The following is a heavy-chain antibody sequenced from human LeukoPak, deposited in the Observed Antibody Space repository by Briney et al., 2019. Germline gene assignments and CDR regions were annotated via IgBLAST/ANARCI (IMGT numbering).Heavy chain of an antibody. D-gene: IGHD3-16*01. Sequence: ASVKVSCKASGYTFTGYYMHWARQAPGQGLEWMGWINPNSGDTNYAQKFQGRVTMTRDTSISTAYMELSRMRSDDTAVYYCARVRYRLAETYIDYWGQGTLVTVSS. CDR2: INPNSGDT. CDR3: ARVRYRLAETYIDY. CDR1: GYTFTGYY. V-gene: IGHV1-2*02. J-gene: IGHJ4*02.